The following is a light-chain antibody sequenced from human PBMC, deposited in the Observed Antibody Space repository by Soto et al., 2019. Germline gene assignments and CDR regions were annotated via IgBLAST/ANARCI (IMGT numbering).Light chain of an antibody. CDR1: QDINNY. V-gene: IGKV1-33*01. CDR3: QQYDVHPKT. CDR2: DGS. Sequence: DIQMSHSPSSLSASVGDRVTITCQASQDINNYLNWYQQKPGKAPKLLIYDGSNLETGVPSRFSASGSGTDFTLTITSLQTDDFGTYHCQQYDVHPKTFGQGTKVDIK. J-gene: IGKJ1*01.